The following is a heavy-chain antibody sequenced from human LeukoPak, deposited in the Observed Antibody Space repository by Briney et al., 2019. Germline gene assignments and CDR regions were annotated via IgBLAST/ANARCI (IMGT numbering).Heavy chain of an antibody. CDR1: GYTFTGYY. Sequence: ASVKVSCKASGYTFTGYYMHWVRQAPGQGLEWMGWINPNSGGTNYAQKFQGRVTMTRDTAISTAYMEVSRLRSDDTAVYYCHYYDSQGFGYWGQGSLVTVSS. CDR3: HYYDSQGFGY. V-gene: IGHV1-2*02. D-gene: IGHD3-22*01. CDR2: INPNSGGT. J-gene: IGHJ4*02.